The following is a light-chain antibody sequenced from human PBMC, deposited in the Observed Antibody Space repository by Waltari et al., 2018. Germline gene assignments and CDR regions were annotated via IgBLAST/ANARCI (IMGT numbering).Light chain of an antibody. J-gene: IGKJ4*01. CDR1: QSVGSN. V-gene: IGKV3-15*01. Sequence: EIVMTQSPATLSVSPGEGATLSCRASQSVGSNVAWYQQRPGQAPRLRIYCASTRATGIPARFSGSGSGTDFTLTISSLQSEDFAVYYCQHYNDWRFGGWTKVGIK. CDR2: CAS. CDR3: QHYNDWR.